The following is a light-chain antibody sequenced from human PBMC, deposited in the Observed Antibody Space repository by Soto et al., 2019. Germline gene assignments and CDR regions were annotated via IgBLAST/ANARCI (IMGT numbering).Light chain of an antibody. V-gene: IGKV1-39*01. CDR3: QQSYSG. CDR2: AAS. J-gene: IGKJ3*01. Sequence: DIQMPQTPSSLSASVADRVTITCRASQSIINFLNWYQQKPGKALKLLIHAASTIHSAAPARFSGSGSGTDFTLTISGMQTVDFAAYDCQQSYSGFGTGTKVDIK. CDR1: QSIINF.